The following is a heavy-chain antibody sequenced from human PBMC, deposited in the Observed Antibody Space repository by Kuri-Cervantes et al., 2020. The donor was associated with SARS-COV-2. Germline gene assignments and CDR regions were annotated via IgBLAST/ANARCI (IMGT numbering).Heavy chain of an antibody. CDR3: ARGLREAVNGNYYYYGMDV. Sequence: ASVKVSCKASGGTFSSYAISWVRQAPGQRLEWMGWINAGNGNTKYSQKFQGRVTITRDTSASTAYMELSSLRSEDTAVYYCARGLREAVNGNYYYYGMDVWGQGTTVTVSS. D-gene: IGHD3-3*01. CDR2: INAGNGNT. CDR1: GGTFSSYA. J-gene: IGHJ6*02. V-gene: IGHV1-3*01.